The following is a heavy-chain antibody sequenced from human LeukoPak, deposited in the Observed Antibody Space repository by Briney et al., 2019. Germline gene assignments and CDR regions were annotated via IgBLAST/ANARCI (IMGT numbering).Heavy chain of an antibody. Sequence: GESLRLSCAASGFTFSSYGMHWVRQAPGKGLEWVAVISYDGSNKYYADSVKGRFTISRDNSKNTLYLQMNSLRAEDTAVYYCRAVFGGANEPYYFDYWGQGTLVTVSS. V-gene: IGHV3-30*19. J-gene: IGHJ4*02. CDR3: RAVFGGANEPYYFDY. D-gene: IGHD3-16*01. CDR2: ISYDGSNK. CDR1: GFTFSSYG.